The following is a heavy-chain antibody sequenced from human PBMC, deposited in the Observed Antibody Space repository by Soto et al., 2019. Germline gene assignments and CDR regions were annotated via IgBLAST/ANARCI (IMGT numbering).Heavy chain of an antibody. V-gene: IGHV3-23*01. Sequence: GGSLRLSCAASGLTFSSYAMSWVRQAPGKGLEWVSAISGSGGSTYYADSVKGRFTISRDNSKNTPYLQMNSLRAEDTAVYYCAKFPRIYTAMDDYYYYGMDVWGQGTTVTVSS. J-gene: IGHJ6*02. D-gene: IGHD5-18*01. CDR3: AKFPRIYTAMDDYYYYGMDV. CDR1: GLTFSSYA. CDR2: ISGSGGST.